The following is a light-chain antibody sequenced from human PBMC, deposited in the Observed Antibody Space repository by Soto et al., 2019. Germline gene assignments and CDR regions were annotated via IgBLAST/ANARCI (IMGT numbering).Light chain of an antibody. CDR2: SAS. CDR3: QQSYSIPHT. CDR1: QSITTY. V-gene: IGKV1-39*01. Sequence: DIQVTQSPSSLSASVGDRVEITCRASQSITTYLNWYQQKPGKAPHLVVKSASTLQDGVPSRFSGSGSGTDFALTIPSLQPEDLGTYYCQQSYSIPHTFGQGTKLEIK. J-gene: IGKJ2*01.